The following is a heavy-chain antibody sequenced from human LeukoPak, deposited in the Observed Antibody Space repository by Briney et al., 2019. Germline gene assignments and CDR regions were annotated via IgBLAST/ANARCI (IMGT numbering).Heavy chain of an antibody. CDR1: GFTFSSYS. CDR2: ISSSSSYI. CDR3: ARSHTAMVPYFDY. J-gene: IGHJ4*02. V-gene: IGHV3-21*01. D-gene: IGHD5-18*01. Sequence: SGGSLRLSCAASGFTFSSYSMNWVRQAPGKGLEWVSSISSSSSYIYYADSVKGRFTISRDNAKNSLYLQMNSLRAEDTAVYYCARSHTAMVPYFDYWGQGTLVTVSS.